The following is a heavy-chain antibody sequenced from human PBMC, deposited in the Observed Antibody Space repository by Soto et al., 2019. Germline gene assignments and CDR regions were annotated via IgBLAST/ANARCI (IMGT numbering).Heavy chain of an antibody. J-gene: IGHJ6*02. V-gene: IGHV1-2*02. CDR2: INPNTGGS. CDR3: ARDLIVDGPDNYGMDV. CDR1: GYTFSGHY. Sequence: ASVKVSCKXSGYTFSGHYIHWVRQAPRQGLEWMGWINPNTGGSNYAERFKGRILMTRDTSIFTTHMRLNRLTSDDTAVYYCARDLIVDGPDNYGMDVWGQGTTVTVSS. D-gene: IGHD1-26*01.